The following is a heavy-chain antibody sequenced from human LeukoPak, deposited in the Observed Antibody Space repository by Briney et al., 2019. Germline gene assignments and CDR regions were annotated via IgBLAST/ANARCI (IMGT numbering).Heavy chain of an antibody. Sequence: GRSLRLSCAASGFTFSSYGMHWVRQAPGKGLEWVAVISYDGSNKYYADSVKGRFTISRDNSKNTLYLQMNSLRAEDTAVYYCATKYYYDSSGYYKYYFDYWGQGTLVTVSS. J-gene: IGHJ4*02. CDR3: ATKYYYDSSGYYKYYFDY. CDR1: GFTFSSYG. V-gene: IGHV3-30*03. D-gene: IGHD3-22*01. CDR2: ISYDGSNK.